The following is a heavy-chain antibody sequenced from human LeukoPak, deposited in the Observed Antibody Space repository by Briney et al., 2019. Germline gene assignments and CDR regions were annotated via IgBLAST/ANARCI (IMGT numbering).Heavy chain of an antibody. V-gene: IGHV3-21*01. CDR2: IGPSSGDI. J-gene: IGHJ5*02. CDR1: GFTFRIYS. Sequence: TGGSLRLSCAASGFTFRIYSMNWVRQAPGTELEWVSSIGPSSGDIYYADSVKGRFTISRDNDKNSLYLQMNSLRAEDTAVYYCARDRGARGRGLAWGQGTQVTVSS. CDR3: ARDRGARGRGLA. D-gene: IGHD3-10*01.